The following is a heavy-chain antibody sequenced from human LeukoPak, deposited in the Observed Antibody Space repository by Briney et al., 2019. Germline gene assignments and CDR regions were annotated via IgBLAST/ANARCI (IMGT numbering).Heavy chain of an antibody. Sequence: GASVKVSCKASGYTFTGYYMHWVRQAPGQGLEWMGRINPNSGGTNYAQKFQGRVTMTRDTSISTAYMELSRLRSDDTAVYYCARGPIYSSSFPGYDYWGQGTLVAVSS. CDR2: INPNSGGT. D-gene: IGHD6-6*01. J-gene: IGHJ4*02. CDR1: GYTFTGYY. CDR3: ARGPIYSSSFPGYDY. V-gene: IGHV1-2*06.